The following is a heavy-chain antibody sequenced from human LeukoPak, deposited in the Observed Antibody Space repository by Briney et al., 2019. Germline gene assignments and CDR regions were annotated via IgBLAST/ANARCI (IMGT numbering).Heavy chain of an antibody. V-gene: IGHV3-21*01. D-gene: IGHD6-13*01. Sequence: GGSLRLSCAASGFTFSSYSMNWVRQAPGKGLEWVSSISSSSSYIYYADSVKGRFTISRDNAKNSLYLQMNSLRAEDTAVYYCARGAAARPGIAAAGTGENGYWGQGTLVTVSS. J-gene: IGHJ4*02. CDR3: ARGAAARPGIAAAGTGENGY. CDR2: ISSSSSYI. CDR1: GFTFSSYS.